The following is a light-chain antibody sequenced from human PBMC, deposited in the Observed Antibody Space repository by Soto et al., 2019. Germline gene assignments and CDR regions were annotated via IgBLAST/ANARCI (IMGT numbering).Light chain of an antibody. CDR3: LQHNYNPWLT. CDR2: AAS. V-gene: IGKV1-17*01. CDR1: QGVSND. J-gene: IGKJ4*01. Sequence: DIQMTQSPSSLSASVGDRVTITCRASQGVSNDLAWYQQKPGKAPKLLIYAASSLPSGIPSRFSGSGCGTGFALTISSRQPEYVATSYCLQHNYNPWLTFGEGTKVEIK.